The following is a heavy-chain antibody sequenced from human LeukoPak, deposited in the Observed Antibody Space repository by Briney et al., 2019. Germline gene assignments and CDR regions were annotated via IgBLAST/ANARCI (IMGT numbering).Heavy chain of an antibody. V-gene: IGHV3-74*01. Sequence: GGSLRLSCAASGFTFSNYWMYWVRHAPGKGLVWVSRINSDCSSTDNADSVKGRFTISRDNAKNRLYLQMNSLGADDTAVYYCARDFDGYFLSRFDWWGQGTLVTVSS. CDR1: GFTFSNYW. D-gene: IGHD3-22*01. J-gene: IGHJ4*02. CDR3: ARDFDGYFLSRFDW. CDR2: INSDCSST.